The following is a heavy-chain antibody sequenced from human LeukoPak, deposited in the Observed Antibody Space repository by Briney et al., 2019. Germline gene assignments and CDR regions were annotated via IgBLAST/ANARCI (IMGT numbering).Heavy chain of an antibody. V-gene: IGHV1-8*01. J-gene: IGHJ5*02. D-gene: IGHD1-20*01. CDR2: MNPNSGNT. CDR3: ARGRITGTTEWFDP. Sequence: ASVKVSCKASGYTFTSYDINWVRQATGQGLEWMGLMNPNSGNTGYAQKFQGRVTMTMNTSISTAYMELSSLRSEDTAVYYCARGRITGTTEWFDPWGQGTLVTVSS. CDR1: GYTFTSYD.